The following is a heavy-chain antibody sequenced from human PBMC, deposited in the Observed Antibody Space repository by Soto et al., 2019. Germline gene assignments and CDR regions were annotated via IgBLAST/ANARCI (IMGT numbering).Heavy chain of an antibody. CDR1: GYTFTSD. CDR3: ARDTSYGDSPEYFQH. J-gene: IGHJ1*01. Sequence: ASVKVSCKASGYTFTSDINWVRQATGQGLEWMGWMNPISGNTGYAQKFQGRVTMTRSTSISTAYMELSSLRSEDTAVYYCARDTSYGDSPEYFQHWGQGTLVTVSS. CDR2: MNPISGNT. V-gene: IGHV1-8*01. D-gene: IGHD4-17*01.